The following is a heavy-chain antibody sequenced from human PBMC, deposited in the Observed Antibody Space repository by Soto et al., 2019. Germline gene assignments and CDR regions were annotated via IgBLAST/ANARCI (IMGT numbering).Heavy chain of an antibody. CDR1: GYSVTNYW. J-gene: IGHJ4*02. Sequence: GESLKISCKGSGYSVTNYWSSWVRQMPGKGLEWMGIIYPGDSDTTYSPSFQGQVTISADKSISTAYLQWSSLKASDTAMYYCARRGGSFFFDYWGQGTLVTVSS. D-gene: IGHD6-13*01. CDR2: IYPGDSDT. CDR3: ARRGGSFFFDY. V-gene: IGHV5-51*01.